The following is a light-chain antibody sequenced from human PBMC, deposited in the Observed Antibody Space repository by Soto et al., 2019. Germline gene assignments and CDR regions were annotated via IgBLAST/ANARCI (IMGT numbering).Light chain of an antibody. CDR1: QTVSSN. V-gene: IGKV3-15*01. CDR3: QQYNDWPPFT. CDR2: GAS. Sequence: EIDMTQSPATLSVSPGERATLSCRASQTVSSNLAWYQQKPGQAPRLLIYGASTRAPGIPARFSGSGSGTEFTLTISSLQSEDFAVYYCQQYNDWPPFTIGPGTRVEIK. J-gene: IGKJ3*01.